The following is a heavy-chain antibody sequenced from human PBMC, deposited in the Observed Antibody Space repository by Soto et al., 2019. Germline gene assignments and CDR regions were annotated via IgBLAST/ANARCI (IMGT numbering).Heavy chain of an antibody. Sequence: EVQLLQSEGGLVQPGGSLRLSCEASGFTFSTSAMSWVRQAPGKGLEWVSAISPTSDHIYYANSVTGRFTIPRDNSKNPLSLQKPSRGVADPAVYYCKGGGGGDHGSWGQGTLVAVSS. CDR1: GFTFSTSA. J-gene: IGHJ5*02. D-gene: IGHD2-21*02. CDR3: KGGGGGDHGS. CDR2: ISPTSDHI. V-gene: IGHV3-23*01.